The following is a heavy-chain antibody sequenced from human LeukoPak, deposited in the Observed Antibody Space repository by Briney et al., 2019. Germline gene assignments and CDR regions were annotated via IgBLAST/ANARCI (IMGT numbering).Heavy chain of an antibody. CDR3: ARAGVWDYSDSSGYHNAAFDI. V-gene: IGHV1-2*02. Sequence: ASVKVSCKASGYTFTGYHMYWVRQAPGQGLEWMGWINPSSGGTNYAQKFQGRVAVTRDTSISTAYMDLSRLRSDDTAVYYCARAGVWDYSDSSGYHNAAFDIWGQGTMVTVSS. CDR2: INPSSGGT. D-gene: IGHD3-22*01. J-gene: IGHJ3*02. CDR1: GYTFTGYH.